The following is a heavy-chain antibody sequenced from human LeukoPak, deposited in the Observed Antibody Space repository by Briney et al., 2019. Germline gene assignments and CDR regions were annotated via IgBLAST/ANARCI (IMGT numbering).Heavy chain of an antibody. D-gene: IGHD5-24*01. V-gene: IGHV3-30*02. Sequence: GALRLSCAASGFTFSSYGMHWVRQAPGKGLEWVAFIRYDGSNKYYADSVKGRFTISRDNSKNTLYLQMNSLRAEDTAVYYCAKDRQLKDLPTYYFDYWGQGTLVTVSS. CDR1: GFTFSSYG. J-gene: IGHJ4*02. CDR3: AKDRQLKDLPTYYFDY. CDR2: IRYDGSNK.